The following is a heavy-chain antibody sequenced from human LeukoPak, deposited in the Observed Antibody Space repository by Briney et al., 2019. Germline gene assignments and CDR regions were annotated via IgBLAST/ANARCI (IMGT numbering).Heavy chain of an antibody. Sequence: GGSLRLSCAASGFTFSSYSMNWVRQAPGKGLEWVSSISSSSSYIYYADSVKGRFTISRDNAKNSLYLQMNSLRDEDTAVYYCARGTYYNSGSYYNRRDYFDYWGQGTLVTVSS. CDR1: GFTFSSYS. V-gene: IGHV3-21*01. CDR2: ISSSSSYI. CDR3: ARGTYYNSGSYYNRRDYFDY. J-gene: IGHJ4*02. D-gene: IGHD3-10*01.